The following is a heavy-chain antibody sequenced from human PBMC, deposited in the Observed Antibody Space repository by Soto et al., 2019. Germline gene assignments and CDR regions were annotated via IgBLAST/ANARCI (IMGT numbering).Heavy chain of an antibody. CDR3: ARSHSESYYDSSGSLHYFDY. V-gene: IGHV1-46*01. CDR2: INPSGGST. Sequence: ASVKVSCKASGYTFTSYYMHWVRQAPGQGLEWMGIINPSGGSTSYAQKFQGRVTMTRDTSTSTVYMELSSLRYEDTAVYYCARSHSESYYDSSGSLHYFDYWGDGTLVTVSS. CDR1: GYTFTSYY. D-gene: IGHD3-22*01. J-gene: IGHJ4*01.